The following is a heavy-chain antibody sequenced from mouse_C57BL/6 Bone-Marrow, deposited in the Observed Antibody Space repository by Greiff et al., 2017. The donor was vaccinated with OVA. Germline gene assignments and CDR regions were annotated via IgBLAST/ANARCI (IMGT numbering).Heavy chain of an antibody. D-gene: IGHD1-1*01. CDR3: PGGSSYAGYFDY. CDR2: IRLKSDNYAT. Sequence: EVQVVESGGGLVQPGGSMKLSCVASGFTFSNYWMNWVRQSPEKGLEWVAQIRLKSDNYATHYAESVKGRFTISRDDSKSSVYLQMLNSGADAAGIYDCPGGSSYAGYFDYWGQGTTLTVSS. CDR1: GFTFSNYW. V-gene: IGHV6-3*01. J-gene: IGHJ2*01.